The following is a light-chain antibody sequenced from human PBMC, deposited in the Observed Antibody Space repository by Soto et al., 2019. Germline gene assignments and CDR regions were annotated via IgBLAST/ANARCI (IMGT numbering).Light chain of an antibody. CDR1: SFNIGAGYD. V-gene: IGLV1-40*01. CDR3: QSYDSSLSGVV. Sequence: QSVLTQPPSVSGAPGPRVTISCTGSSFNIGAGYDVHWYQQLPGTAPKLLINGNNNRPSGVPDRFSGSKSGISASLAITGLQADDEADYYCQSYDSSLSGVVFGGGTKLTVL. CDR2: GNN. J-gene: IGLJ3*02.